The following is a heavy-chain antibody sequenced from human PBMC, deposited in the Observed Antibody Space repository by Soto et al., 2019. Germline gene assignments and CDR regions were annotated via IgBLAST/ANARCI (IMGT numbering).Heavy chain of an antibody. Sequence: EVQLVESGGGLVKPGGSLRLSCAASGFTFSNAWMSWVRQAPGKRLEWVGRIKSKTDGGTTDYAAPVKGRFTISRDDSKNTLYLQMNSLKTEDTAVYYCTTVVPAASGYYYYYYYMDVWGKGTTVTVSS. V-gene: IGHV3-15*01. CDR1: GFTFSNAW. D-gene: IGHD2-2*01. CDR2: IKSKTDGGTT. CDR3: TTVVPAASGYYYYYYYMDV. J-gene: IGHJ6*03.